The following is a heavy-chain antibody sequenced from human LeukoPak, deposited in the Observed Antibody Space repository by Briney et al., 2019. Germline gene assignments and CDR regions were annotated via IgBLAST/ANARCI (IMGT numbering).Heavy chain of an antibody. Sequence: ASVKVSCKASGGTFSSYAISWVRQAPGQGLEWMGGIIPIFGTANYAQKFQGRVTITADESTSTAYMELSSLGSEDTAVYYCVFTSHGGSYPEFDYWGQGTLVTVSS. D-gene: IGHD1-26*01. CDR2: IIPIFGTA. J-gene: IGHJ4*02. CDR3: VFTSHGGSYPEFDY. V-gene: IGHV1-69*13. CDR1: GGTFSSYA.